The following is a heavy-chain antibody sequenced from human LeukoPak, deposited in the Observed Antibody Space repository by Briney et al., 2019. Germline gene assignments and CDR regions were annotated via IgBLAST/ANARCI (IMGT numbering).Heavy chain of an antibody. J-gene: IGHJ4*02. V-gene: IGHV3-53*01. CDR2: LYSGDST. CDR3: ARDHGALLPPFDY. CDR1: GFTVSSNY. Sequence: PGGSLRLSCAASGFTVSSNYMSWVRQAPGKGLECVSVLYSGDSTYYADSVKGRFTISRDNGKNSLYLQMNSLRDEDTAVYYCARDHGALLPPFDYWGQGTLVTVSS. D-gene: IGHD3-10*01.